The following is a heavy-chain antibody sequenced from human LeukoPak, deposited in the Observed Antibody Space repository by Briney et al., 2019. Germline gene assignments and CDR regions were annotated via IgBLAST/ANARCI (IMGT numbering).Heavy chain of an antibody. V-gene: IGHV4-31*03. Sequence: PSETLSLTCTVSGVSIGSGGYYWSWIRQHPGKGLEWIGYIYYSGSTYYNPSLKSRVTISVDTSKNQFSLKLSSVTAADTAVYYCASTPIAAAGTLDYWGQGTLVTVSS. D-gene: IGHD6-13*01. CDR3: ASTPIAAAGTLDY. CDR2: IYYSGST. J-gene: IGHJ4*02. CDR1: GVSIGSGGYY.